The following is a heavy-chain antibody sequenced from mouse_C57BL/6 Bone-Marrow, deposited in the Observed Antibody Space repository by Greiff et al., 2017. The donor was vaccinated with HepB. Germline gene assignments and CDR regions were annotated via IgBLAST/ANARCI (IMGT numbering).Heavy chain of an antibody. CDR1: GFTFSDYG. Sequence: EVQGVESGGGLVKPGGSLKLSCAASGFTFSDYGMHWVRQAPEKGLEWVAYISSGSSTIYYADTVKGRFTISRDNAKNTLFLQMTSLRSEDTAMYYCARDYGSSQYFDVWGTGTTVTVSS. CDR3: ARDYGSSQYFDV. D-gene: IGHD1-1*01. J-gene: IGHJ1*03. V-gene: IGHV5-17*01. CDR2: ISSGSSTI.